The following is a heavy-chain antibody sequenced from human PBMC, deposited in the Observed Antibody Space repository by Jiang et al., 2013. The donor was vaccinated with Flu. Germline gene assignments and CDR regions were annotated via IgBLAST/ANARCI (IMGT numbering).Heavy chain of an antibody. CDR3: ARTGPASQGIQEFDY. CDR1: GSISSGGYY. CDR2: IYYSGST. V-gene: IGHV4-31*02. Sequence: GSISSGGYYWSWIRQHPGKGLEWIGYIYYSGSTYYNPSLKSRVTISVDTSKNQFSLKLSSVTAADTAVYYCARTGPASQGIQEFDYWGQGTLVTVSS. J-gene: IGHJ4*02. D-gene: IGHD5-18*01.